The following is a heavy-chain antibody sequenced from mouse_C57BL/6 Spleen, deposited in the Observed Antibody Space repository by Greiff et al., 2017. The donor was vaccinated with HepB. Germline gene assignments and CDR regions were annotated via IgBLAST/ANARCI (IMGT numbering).Heavy chain of an antibody. J-gene: IGHJ3*01. CDR2: FYPGSGSI. V-gene: IGHV1-62-2*01. Sequence: QVQLKQSGAELVKPGASVKLSCKASGYTFTEYTIHWVKQRSGQGLEWIGWFYPGSGSIKYNEKFKDKATLTADKSSSTVYMELSRLTSEDSAVYFCARHEDLIYYDYDGPFAYWGQGTLVTVSA. CDR1: GYTFTEYT. D-gene: IGHD2-4*01. CDR3: ARHEDLIYYDYDGPFAY.